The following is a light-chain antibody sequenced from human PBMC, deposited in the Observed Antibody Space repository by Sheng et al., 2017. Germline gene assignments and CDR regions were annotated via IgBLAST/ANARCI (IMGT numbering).Light chain of an antibody. CDR2: DDR. V-gene: IGLV3-21*02. Sequence: SYELTQAPSVSVAPGQTARITCGGDNIGSKSVHWYQQRPGQAPVLVVYDDRDRPSGIPERFSGSNSGNTATLTISRVEAGDEVDYYCQVWDTASDHVVFGGGTKLTVL. CDR1: NIGSKS. CDR3: QVWDTASDHVV. J-gene: IGLJ2*01.